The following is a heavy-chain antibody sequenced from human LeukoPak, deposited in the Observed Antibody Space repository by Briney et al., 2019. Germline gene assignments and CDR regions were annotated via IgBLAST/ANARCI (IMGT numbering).Heavy chain of an antibody. D-gene: IGHD1-26*01. CDR2: ISRSSSTI. J-gene: IGHJ3*02. Sequence: GGSLRLSCAASGFTFSSYSMNWVRQAPGKGLEWVSYISRSSSTISYADSVEGRLTISRDNAKNSLYLQMNSLRDEDTAVYYCARDSASGSYRHAFDIWGQGTMVTVSS. CDR3: ARDSASGSYRHAFDI. CDR1: GFTFSSYS. V-gene: IGHV3-48*02.